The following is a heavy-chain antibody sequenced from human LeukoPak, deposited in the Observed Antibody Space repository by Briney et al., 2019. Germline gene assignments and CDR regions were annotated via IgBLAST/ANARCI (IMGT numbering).Heavy chain of an antibody. Sequence: GGSLRLSCAASGFTVSSNYMSWVRQAPGKGLEWVSVIYSGGSTYYADSVKGRFTISRDNSKNTLYLQMNSLRAEDTAVYYCAKDLTQYYYDSSGYTYWGQGTLVTVSS. CDR3: AKDLTQYYYDSSGYTY. CDR2: IYSGGST. D-gene: IGHD3-22*01. J-gene: IGHJ4*02. V-gene: IGHV3-53*01. CDR1: GFTVSSNY.